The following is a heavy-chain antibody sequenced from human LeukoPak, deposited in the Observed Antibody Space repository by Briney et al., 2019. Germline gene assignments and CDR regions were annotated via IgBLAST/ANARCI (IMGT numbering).Heavy chain of an antibody. J-gene: IGHJ4*02. CDR1: GFTFSDYY. CDR2: MSTSDSPI. Sequence: PGGSLRLSCAASGFTFSDYYMSWIRQAPGKGLEWVSYMSTSDSPIYYTDSVKGRFTISRDNAESSLFLQMNSLRDEDTAVYYCARGRGGSGREAYNVDYWGQGTLVTVSS. CDR3: ARGRGGSGREAYNVDY. V-gene: IGHV3-11*04. D-gene: IGHD5-24*01.